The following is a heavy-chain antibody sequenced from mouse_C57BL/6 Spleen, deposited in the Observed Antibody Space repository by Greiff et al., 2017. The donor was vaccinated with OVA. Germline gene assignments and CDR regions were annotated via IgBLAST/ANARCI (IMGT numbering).Heavy chain of an antibody. CDR1: GFTFSSYA. Sequence: EVMLVESGEGLVKPGGSLKLSCAASGFTFSSYAMSWVRQTPEKRLEWVAYISSGGDYIYYADTVKGRFTISRDNARNTLYLQMSSLKSEDTAMYYCTRTPPYSFYFDYWGQGTTLTVSS. D-gene: IGHD1-1*01. V-gene: IGHV5-9-1*02. CDR3: TRTPPYSFYFDY. J-gene: IGHJ2*01. CDR2: ISSGGDYI.